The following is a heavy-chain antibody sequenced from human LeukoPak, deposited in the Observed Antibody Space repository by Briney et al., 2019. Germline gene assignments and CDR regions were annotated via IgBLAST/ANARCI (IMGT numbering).Heavy chain of an antibody. J-gene: IGHJ4*02. D-gene: IGHD6-19*01. Sequence: PGGSLRLSCAASGFTFSSYAMSWVRQAPGKGLEWVSAISGSGGSTYYADSVKGRFTISRDNSKNTLYLQMNSLRAEDTAVYYCAKGTPIAVAGTGVWFDYWGQGTLATVSS. CDR3: AKGTPIAVAGTGVWFDY. CDR1: GFTFSSYA. CDR2: ISGSGGST. V-gene: IGHV3-23*01.